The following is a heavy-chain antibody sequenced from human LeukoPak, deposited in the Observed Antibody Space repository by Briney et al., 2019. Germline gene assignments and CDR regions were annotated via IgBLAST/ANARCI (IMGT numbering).Heavy chain of an antibody. V-gene: IGHV4-59*12. J-gene: IGHJ4*02. CDR3: ARGPVGTYYDFWSGYDAGYYFDY. Sequence: PSETLSLTCTVSGGSISSYYWSWIRQPPGKGLEWIGYIYYSGSTNYNPSLKSRVTISVDTSKNQFSLKLSSVTAADTAVYYCARGPVGTYYDFWSGYDAGYYFDYWGQGTLVTVSS. D-gene: IGHD3-3*01. CDR2: IYYSGST. CDR1: GGSISSYY.